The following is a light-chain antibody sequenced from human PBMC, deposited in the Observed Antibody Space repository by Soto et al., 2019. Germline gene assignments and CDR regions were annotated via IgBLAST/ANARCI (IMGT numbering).Light chain of an antibody. CDR1: QSVSTF. J-gene: IGKJ1*01. Sequence: EIVLTQSPATLSLSPGERATLSCRASQSVSTFLAWYQHKPGQAPRLLIYDASNRATGIPDRFRGSGSGTDFTLTISRLEPEDFAVYYCQQYGSSLTWTFGQGTKV. V-gene: IGKV3-20*01. CDR3: QQYGSSLTWT. CDR2: DAS.